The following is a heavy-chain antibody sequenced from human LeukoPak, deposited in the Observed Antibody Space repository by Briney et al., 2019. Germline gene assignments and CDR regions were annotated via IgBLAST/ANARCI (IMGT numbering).Heavy chain of an antibody. V-gene: IGHV3-30*04. D-gene: IGHD3-10*01. CDR2: ISYDGSNK. J-gene: IGHJ4*02. CDR3: ARGRGLYYFDY. Sequence: GGSLRLSCAASGFTFSSYAMHWVRQAPGKGLEWVAVISYDGSNKYYAASVKGRFTISRDNTKNTLYLQMNSLRAEDTAVYYCARGRGLYYFDYWGQGTLVTVSS. CDR1: GFTFSSYA.